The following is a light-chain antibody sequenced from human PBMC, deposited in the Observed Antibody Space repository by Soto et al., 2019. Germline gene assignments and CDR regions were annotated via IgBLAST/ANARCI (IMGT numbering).Light chain of an antibody. V-gene: IGKV3-15*01. Sequence: EIVMTQSPATLSVSPGERATLSCRASQSVRSNLAWYQHKLGQAPRLLIYDASTRGTGIPDRFTGSGSGTEFTLTISNLQSEDFAVYYCHQHTTWPRTFGQGTKLEIK. CDR1: QSVRSN. J-gene: IGKJ2*01. CDR2: DAS. CDR3: HQHTTWPRT.